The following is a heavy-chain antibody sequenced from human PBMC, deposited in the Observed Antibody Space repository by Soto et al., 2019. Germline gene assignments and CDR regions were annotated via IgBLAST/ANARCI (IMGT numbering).Heavy chain of an antibody. V-gene: IGHV1-18*01. CDR3: ARDMWSFGSGSYSVDY. Sequence: ASVNVSCKASGYKFNTYGITWVRQAPGQGLEWMGWISGNNGNTKYPQKFQGRVTMTTDTSTSAAYMELRSLRSDDTAVYYCARDMWSFGSGSYSVDYWG. CDR2: ISGNNGNT. J-gene: IGHJ4*01. CDR1: GYKFNTYG. D-gene: IGHD3-10*01.